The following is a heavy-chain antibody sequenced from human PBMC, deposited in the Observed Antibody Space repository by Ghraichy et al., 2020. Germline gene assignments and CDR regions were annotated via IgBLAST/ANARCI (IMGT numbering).Heavy chain of an antibody. V-gene: IGHV2-70*01. D-gene: IGHD6-13*01. CDR1: GFSLSTSGMC. J-gene: IGHJ6*02. CDR2: IDWDDDK. Sequence: SGPTLVKPTQTLTLTCTFSGFSLSTSGMCVSWIRQPPGKALEWLALIDWDDDKYYSTSLKTRLTISKDTSKNQVVLTMTNMDPVDTATYYCARTPGIAAAGTGYYYYGMDVWGQGTTVTVSS. CDR3: ARTPGIAAAGTGYYYYGMDV.